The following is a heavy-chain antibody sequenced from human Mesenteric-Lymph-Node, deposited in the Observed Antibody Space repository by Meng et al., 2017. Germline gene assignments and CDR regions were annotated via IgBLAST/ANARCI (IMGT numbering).Heavy chain of an antibody. J-gene: IGHJ4*02. CDR3: ARYGSGWSRPFDY. CDR2: IYYSGST. CDR1: GGSISSGGYY. D-gene: IGHD6-19*01. V-gene: IGHV4-31*03. Sequence: SETLSLTCTVSGGSISSGGYYWSWIRQHPVKGLEWIGYIYYSGSTYYNPSLKSRVTISVDTSKNQFSLKLSSVTAADTAVYYCARYGSGWSRPFDYWGQGTLVTVSS.